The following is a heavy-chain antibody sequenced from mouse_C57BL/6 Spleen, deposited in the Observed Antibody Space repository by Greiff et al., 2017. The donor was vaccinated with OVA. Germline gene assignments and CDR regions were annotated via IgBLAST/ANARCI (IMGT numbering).Heavy chain of an antibody. CDR1: GYTFTSYW. CDR2: IDPSDSYT. V-gene: IGHV1-59*01. D-gene: IGHD3-3*01. CDR3: ARGGLNAMDY. Sequence: VQLQQPGAELVRPGTSVKLSCKASGYTFTSYWMHWVKQRPGQGLEWIGVIDPSDSYTNYNQKFKGKATLTVDTSSSTAYLQLSSLTSEDSAVYYCARGGLNAMDYWGQGTSVTVSS. J-gene: IGHJ4*01.